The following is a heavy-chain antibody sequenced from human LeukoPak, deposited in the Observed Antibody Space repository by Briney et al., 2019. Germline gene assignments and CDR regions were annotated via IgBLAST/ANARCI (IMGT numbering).Heavy chain of an antibody. D-gene: IGHD3-22*01. Sequence: ASVKVSCKASGYTFTGYYMHWVRQAPGQGLEWMGWINLNSGGTNYAQKFQGRVTMTRDTSISTAYMELSRLRSDDTAVYYCARARITMIVGYFQHWGQGTLVTVSS. CDR2: INLNSGGT. J-gene: IGHJ1*01. CDR3: ARARITMIVGYFQH. CDR1: GYTFTGYY. V-gene: IGHV1-2*02.